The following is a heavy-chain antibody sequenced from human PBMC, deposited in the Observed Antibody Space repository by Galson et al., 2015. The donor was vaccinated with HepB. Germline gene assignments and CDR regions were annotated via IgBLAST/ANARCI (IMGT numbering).Heavy chain of an antibody. CDR3: AKDGNDYGDSTANYYYYYGMDV. CDR1: GFTFSSYG. D-gene: IGHD4-17*01. CDR2: ISYDGSNK. J-gene: IGHJ6*02. Sequence: SLRLSCAASGFTFSSYGMHWVRQAPGKGLEWVAVISYDGSNKYYADSVKGRFTISRDNSKNTLYLQMNSLRAEDTAVYYCAKDGNDYGDSTANYYYYYGMDVWGQGTTVTVSS. V-gene: IGHV3-30*18.